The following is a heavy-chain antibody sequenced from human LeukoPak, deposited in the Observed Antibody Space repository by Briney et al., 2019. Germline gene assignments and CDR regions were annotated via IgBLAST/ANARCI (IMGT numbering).Heavy chain of an antibody. Sequence: SGGSLRLSCAASGFTFSSYSMNWVRQAPGKGLEWVSSISSSRSYIYYGDSVKGRFTISRDNAKNSLYLQMNSLRAEDTAVYYCARLRNYAFDIWGQGTMVTVSS. CDR2: ISSSRSYI. J-gene: IGHJ3*02. D-gene: IGHD5-24*01. V-gene: IGHV3-21*01. CDR3: ARLRNYAFDI. CDR1: GFTFSSYS.